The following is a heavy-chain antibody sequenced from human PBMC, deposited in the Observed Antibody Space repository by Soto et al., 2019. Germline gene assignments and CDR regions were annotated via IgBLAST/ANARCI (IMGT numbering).Heavy chain of an antibody. D-gene: IGHD6-19*01. V-gene: IGHV3-33*01. Sequence: VQLLESGGGVVQPGRSLRLSCAVSGFSFSSFGMHWVRQAPGKGLEWVAVIWYDGSNKHYAESVQGRFTISRDNSKNTLYLQMNSLRDEDTAMYYCTRSKGQWLNALDFWGQGTLVTVSS. CDR1: GFSFSSFG. CDR2: IWYDGSNK. CDR3: TRSKGQWLNALDF. J-gene: IGHJ3*01.